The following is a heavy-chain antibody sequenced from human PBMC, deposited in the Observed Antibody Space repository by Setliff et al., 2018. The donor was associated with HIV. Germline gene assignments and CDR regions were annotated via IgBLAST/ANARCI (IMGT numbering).Heavy chain of an antibody. V-gene: IGHV4-4*08. CDR3: ALGTYYYYMDV. Sequence: PSETLSFTCTVSGGSISSYYWSWIRQPPGKGLEWIGYIYTSGSTNYNPSLKSRVTISVDTSKNQFSLKLSSVTAADTAVYYCALGTYYYYMDVWGKGTTVTVSS. J-gene: IGHJ6*03. CDR2: IYTSGST. CDR1: GGSISSYY. D-gene: IGHD1-1*01.